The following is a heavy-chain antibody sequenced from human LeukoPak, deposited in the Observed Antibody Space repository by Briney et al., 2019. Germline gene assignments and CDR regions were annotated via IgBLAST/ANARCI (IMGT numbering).Heavy chain of an antibody. D-gene: IGHD3-22*01. CDR1: GFTFSDYY. J-gene: IGHJ4*02. Sequence: GGSLRLSCAASGFTFSDYYMSWVRRVPGKGQEWVSGINWNGGTTNYADSVKGRFTISRDNAKNSLYLQMNGLRAEDTALYYCARYYDSSGGPFDYWGQGTLVTVSS. V-gene: IGHV3-20*04. CDR3: ARYYDSSGGPFDY. CDR2: INWNGGTT.